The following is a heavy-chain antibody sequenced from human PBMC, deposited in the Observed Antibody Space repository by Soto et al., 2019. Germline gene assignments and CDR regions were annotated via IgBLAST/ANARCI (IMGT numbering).Heavy chain of an antibody. CDR1: GFTFSSYA. Sequence: QGQLVESGGGVVQPGRSLRLSCAASGFTFSSYAMHWVRQAPGKGLEWVAVRSYDGSNKYYADSVKGRFTISRDNSKNTLYLQMNSLRAEDTAVYYCAKHKRDLRFLEWSYYFDFWGQGTLVTVSS. J-gene: IGHJ4*02. CDR3: AKHKRDLRFLEWSYYFDF. CDR2: RSYDGSNK. V-gene: IGHV3-30-3*02. D-gene: IGHD3-3*01.